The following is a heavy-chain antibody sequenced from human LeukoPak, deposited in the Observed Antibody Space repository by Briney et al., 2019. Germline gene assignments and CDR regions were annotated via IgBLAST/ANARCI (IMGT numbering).Heavy chain of an antibody. CDR1: GFTFSSYG. Sequence: GGSLRLSCAGSGFTFSSYGMHWVRQAPGKGLEWVAVISYDGSNKYYADSVRGRFTISRDNSKNTLYLQMNSLRAEDTAVYYCAKDVSQYGGHRFLEYYYGMDVWGQGTTVTVSS. J-gene: IGHJ6*02. V-gene: IGHV3-30*18. CDR2: ISYDGSNK. CDR3: AKDVSQYGGHRFLEYYYGMDV. D-gene: IGHD3-3*01.